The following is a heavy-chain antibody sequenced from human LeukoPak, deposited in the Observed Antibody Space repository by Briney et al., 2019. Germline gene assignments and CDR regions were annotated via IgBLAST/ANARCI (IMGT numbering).Heavy chain of an antibody. CDR2: INPNSGGT. V-gene: IGHV1-2*02. CDR3: ARMGCCCGSCYFWFDH. J-gene: IGHJ5*02. Sequence: ASVKVSCKASGYTFTGYYMHWVRQAPGQGLEWMGWINPNSGGTNYAQKFQGRVTMTRDASISTAYMELSRLRSDDTAVYYCARMGCCCGSCYFWFDHWGQGTLVTVSS. CDR1: GYTFTGYY. D-gene: IGHD2-15*01.